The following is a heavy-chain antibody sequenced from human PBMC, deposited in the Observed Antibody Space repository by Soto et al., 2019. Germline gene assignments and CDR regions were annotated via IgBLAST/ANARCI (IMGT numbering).Heavy chain of an antibody. D-gene: IGHD1-1*01. J-gene: IGHJ4*02. CDR2: IPNSGGP. CDR3: AASQMGLISVLGT. CDR1: GGSMKSFF. Sequence: PSETLSLTCTVSGGSMKSFFWSWIRQPPGKGLEWIGYIPNSGGPTYTPSLKSRVTIAIDTSRNQFSLRLTSVTTADTPVYYCAASQMGLISVLGTWGRGIQVTVSS. V-gene: IGHV4-59*01.